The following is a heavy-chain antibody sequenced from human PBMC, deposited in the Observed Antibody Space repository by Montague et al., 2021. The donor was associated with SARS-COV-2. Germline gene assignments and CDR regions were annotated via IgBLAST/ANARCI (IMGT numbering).Heavy chain of an antibody. CDR3: ARGGYYDNTGYYSDYCYNMDV. CDR1: GGSIDSFY. D-gene: IGHD3-22*01. V-gene: IGHV4-59*01. Sequence: SETLSLTCTVSGGSIDSFYWSWIRRPPGKGLEWIGCIFHSGRTYYNPSLKGRVSMSVDTSKNQFSLRLSSLTAADTAVYYCARGGYYDNTGYYSDYCYNMDVWGQGTTVTVSS. CDR2: IFHSGRT. J-gene: IGHJ6*02.